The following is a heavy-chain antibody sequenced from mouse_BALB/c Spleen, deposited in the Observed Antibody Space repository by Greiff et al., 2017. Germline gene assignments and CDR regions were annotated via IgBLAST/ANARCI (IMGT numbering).Heavy chain of an antibody. CDR1: GFTFTSYW. V-gene: IGHV1-69*02. Sequence: QVQLQQPGAELVKPGASVKLSCKASGFTFTSYWMYWVKQRPGQGLEWIGEIDPSDSYTNYNHTFKGKVTLTVDKSSSTVYMQLSRLTSVDSAVFDCARGSTTAADYWGQGTSLTVSS. J-gene: IGHJ2*02. CDR2: IDPSDSYT. D-gene: IGHD1-2*01. CDR3: ARGSTTAADY.